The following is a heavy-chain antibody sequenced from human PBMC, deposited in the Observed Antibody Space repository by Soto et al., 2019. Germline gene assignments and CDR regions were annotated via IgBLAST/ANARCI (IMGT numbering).Heavy chain of an antibody. CDR3: ARGGQDFWSGPFDY. J-gene: IGHJ4*02. CDR1: GGSISNYF. D-gene: IGHD3-3*01. Sequence: SETLSLTCTVSGGSISNYFCNWIRQPAGKGLEWIGRIDNSGSTNYNPSLKSRITMSADTSRNQFSLKLNSVTAADTAVYYCARGGQDFWSGPFDYWGQGAMVTVSS. CDR2: IDNSGST. V-gene: IGHV4-4*07.